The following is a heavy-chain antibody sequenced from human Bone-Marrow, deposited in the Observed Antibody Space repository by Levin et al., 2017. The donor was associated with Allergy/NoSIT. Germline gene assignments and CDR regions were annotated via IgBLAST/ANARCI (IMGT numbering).Heavy chain of an antibody. CDR2: IAHDGTNA. Sequence: LSLTCAASAFSFSSYAMHWVRQAPGKGLEWVAVIAHDGTNAQYADSVKGRFTVSRDNSQNTLYLQMNSLRAEDTTVYYCAREMYTSSWFGAFDIWGQGTVVTVSS. CDR1: AFSFSSYA. J-gene: IGHJ3*02. CDR3: AREMYTSSWFGAFDI. V-gene: IGHV3-30-3*01. D-gene: IGHD6-13*01.